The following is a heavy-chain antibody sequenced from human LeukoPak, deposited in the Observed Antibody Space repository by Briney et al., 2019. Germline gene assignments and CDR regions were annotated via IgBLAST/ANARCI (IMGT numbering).Heavy chain of an antibody. Sequence: SETLSLTCTVSGGSISSGSYYWSWIRQPAGKGLEWIGRIYTSGSTNYNPSLKSRVTISVDTSKNQFSLKLSSVTAADTAVYYCARANIAAPLDYWGQGTLVTVSS. J-gene: IGHJ4*02. CDR1: GGSISSGSYY. CDR2: IYTSGST. CDR3: ARANIAAPLDY. V-gene: IGHV4-61*02. D-gene: IGHD6-13*01.